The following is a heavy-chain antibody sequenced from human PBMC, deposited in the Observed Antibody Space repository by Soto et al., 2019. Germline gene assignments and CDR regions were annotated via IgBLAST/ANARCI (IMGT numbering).Heavy chain of an antibody. CDR1: GGTFSSYA. CDR3: ASGKSLRMAASGNYYGGMDV. Sequence: QVQLVQSGAEVKKPGSSVKVSCKASGGTFSSYAISWVRQAPGQGLEWMGGIIPIFGTANYAQKFQGRVTITADEATSTAYMELSSLRSEDTAVYYCASGKSLRMAASGNYYGGMDVWGQGTTVTVSS. J-gene: IGHJ6*02. D-gene: IGHD6-6*01. CDR2: IIPIFGTA. V-gene: IGHV1-69*01.